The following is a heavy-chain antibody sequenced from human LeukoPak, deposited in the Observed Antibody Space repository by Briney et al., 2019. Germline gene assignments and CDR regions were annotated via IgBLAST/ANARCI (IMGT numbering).Heavy chain of an antibody. CDR3: ARDHPNDFWSGYYFDY. D-gene: IGHD3-3*01. J-gene: IGHJ4*02. Sequence: ASVKVSCKASGYTFTSYGISWVRQAPGQGLEWMGWISAYNGNTNYAQKFQGRVTITADESTSTAYMELSSLRSEDTAVYYCARDHPNDFWSGYYFDYWGQGTLVTASS. CDR1: GYTFTSYG. V-gene: IGHV1-18*01. CDR2: ISAYNGNT.